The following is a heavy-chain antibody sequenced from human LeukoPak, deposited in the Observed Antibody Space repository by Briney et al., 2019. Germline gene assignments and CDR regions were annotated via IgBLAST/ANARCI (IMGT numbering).Heavy chain of an antibody. CDR2: IIPIFGTA. V-gene: IGHV1-69*13. J-gene: IGHJ3*02. CDR3: VREDDTGRYMGDDAFDI. Sequence: GASVKVSCKASGGTFSSYAISWVRQAPGQGLEWMGGIIPIFGTANYAQKFQGRVTITADESTSTAYMELSSLRSEDTAVYYCVREDDTGRYMGDDAFDIWGQGTMVTVSS. D-gene: IGHD1-26*01. CDR1: GGTFSSYA.